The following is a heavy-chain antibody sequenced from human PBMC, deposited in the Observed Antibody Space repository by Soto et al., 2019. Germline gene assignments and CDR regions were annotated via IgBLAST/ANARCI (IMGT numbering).Heavy chain of an antibody. CDR2: ISNSGITI. CDR3: ARDRFVLVPAATYYYYSGMDV. CDR1: GFTFSDNY. D-gene: IGHD2-2*01. V-gene: IGHV3-11*01. J-gene: IGHJ6*02. Sequence: QVPLVESGGGLVKPGGSLRLSCAASGFTFSDNYMSWVRQAPGKGLEWVSYISNSGITIYYADSVKGRFTISRDNAKNSLYLQMNSLRAEDTAVYYCARDRFVLVPAATYYYYSGMDVWGQGTTVTVSS.